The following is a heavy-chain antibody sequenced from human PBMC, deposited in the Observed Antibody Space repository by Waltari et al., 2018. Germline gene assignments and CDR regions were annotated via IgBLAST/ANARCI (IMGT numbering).Heavy chain of an antibody. CDR2: IIPNFGTA. J-gene: IGHJ4*02. D-gene: IGHD5-12*01. Sequence: QVQLVQSGAEVKKPGSSVKVSCKASGGTFSSYAISWVRQAPGQGLELMGRIIPNFGTASYAQKVQGRVTITADKATSTAYMELSSLRSEDTAVYYCASGPSLIGDGYNFWGQGTLVTVSS. V-gene: IGHV1-69*13. CDR1: GGTFSSYA. CDR3: ASGPSLIGDGYNF.